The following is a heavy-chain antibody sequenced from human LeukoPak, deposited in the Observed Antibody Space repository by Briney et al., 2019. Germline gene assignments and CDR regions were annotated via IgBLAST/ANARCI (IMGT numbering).Heavy chain of an antibody. CDR1: GYTFTGYY. Sequence: GASVKVSCKASGYTFTGYYMHWVRQAPGQGLEWMGWINPKSGATTYAQKFQDRVTLTRDTTLNTAYMGLSGMTTYETGVFYWGKGVTEGYYYFHGLDVWGQGNTVTVS. V-gene: IGHV1-2*02. CDR2: INPKSGAT. J-gene: IGHJ6*02. CDR3: GKGVTEGYYYFHGLDV.